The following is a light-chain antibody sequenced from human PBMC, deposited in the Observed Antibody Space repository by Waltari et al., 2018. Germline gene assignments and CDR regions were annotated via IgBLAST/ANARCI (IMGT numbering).Light chain of an antibody. CDR2: DAS. V-gene: IGKV3-11*01. CDR3: QQRSNWPPLVT. CDR1: QRVSSY. Sequence: RASQRVSSYLAWYQQKPGQAPRLLIYDASNRATGIPARFSGSGSGTDFTLTISSLEPEDFAVYYCQQRSNWPPLVTFGQGTKLEIK. J-gene: IGKJ2*01.